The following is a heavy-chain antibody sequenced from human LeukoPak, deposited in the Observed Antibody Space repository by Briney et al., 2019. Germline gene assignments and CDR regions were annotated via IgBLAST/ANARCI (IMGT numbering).Heavy chain of an antibody. V-gene: IGHV4-59*01. D-gene: IGHD5-18*01. CDR1: GGSISSYY. CDR3: ARAGSYGDDAFDI. Sequence: SETLSHTCTVSGGSISSYYWSWIRQPPGKGLEWIGYIYYSGSTNYNPSLKSRVTISVDTSKNQFSLKLSSVTAADTAVYYCARAGSYGDDAFDIWGQGTMVTVSS. CDR2: IYYSGST. J-gene: IGHJ3*02.